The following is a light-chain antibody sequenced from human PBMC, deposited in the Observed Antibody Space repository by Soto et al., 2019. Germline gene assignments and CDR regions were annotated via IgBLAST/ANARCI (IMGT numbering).Light chain of an antibody. J-gene: IGKJ1*01. CDR2: DAS. V-gene: IGKV1-5*01. CDR1: QSISSL. Sequence: DIPMTQSPSTLSASLGDRVTNTCRASQSISSLLAWYQQKPGKAPKLLIYDASSLESGVPSRFSGSGSGTEFTLTISSLQPDDFATYYCQQYNSYWTFGQGTKVDIK. CDR3: QQYNSYWT.